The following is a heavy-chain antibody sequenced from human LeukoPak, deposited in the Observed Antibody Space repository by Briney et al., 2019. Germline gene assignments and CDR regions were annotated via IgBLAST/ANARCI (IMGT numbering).Heavy chain of an antibody. V-gene: IGHV4-59*08. CDR3: ARRGFLAFDI. CDR1: GGSISSYY. D-gene: IGHD2/OR15-2a*01. Sequence: SETLSLTCTVSGGSISSYYWSWIRQPPGKGLEWIGYIYYSGSTNYNPSLKSRVTISVDTSKNQFSLKLSSVTAADTAVYYCARRGFLAFDIWGQGTMVTVSS. CDR2: IYYSGST. J-gene: IGHJ3*02.